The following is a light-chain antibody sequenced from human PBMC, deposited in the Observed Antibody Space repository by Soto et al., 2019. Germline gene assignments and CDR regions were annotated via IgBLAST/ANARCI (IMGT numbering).Light chain of an antibody. V-gene: IGLV2-14*03. CDR3: SSYTTSTTLI. Sequence: HSALTQPASVSGSPGQSITISCTGTSSDVGRYKLVSWYQQHPGKAPKLMIYDVTNRPSGVSNRFSGSKSGNTASLTISGLQAEDEADYYCSSYTTSTTLIFGGGTMLTVL. J-gene: IGLJ2*01. CDR1: SSDVGRYKL. CDR2: DVT.